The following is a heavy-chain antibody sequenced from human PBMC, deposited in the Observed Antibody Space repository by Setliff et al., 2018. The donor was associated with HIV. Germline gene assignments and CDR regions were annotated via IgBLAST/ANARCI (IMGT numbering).Heavy chain of an antibody. D-gene: IGHD6-19*01. Sequence: ASVKVSCKASGYSFARYGLSWVRQAPGQGLEWMGWISGFNGNTKYAQKFQDRVAMTTATATSTAYMEMRSLRSDDTAVYFCARVPYRSAWFSGGHDAFDIWGQGTMVTVSS. J-gene: IGHJ3*02. CDR1: GYSFARYG. V-gene: IGHV1-18*01. CDR3: ARVPYRSAWFSGGHDAFDI. CDR2: ISGFNGNT.